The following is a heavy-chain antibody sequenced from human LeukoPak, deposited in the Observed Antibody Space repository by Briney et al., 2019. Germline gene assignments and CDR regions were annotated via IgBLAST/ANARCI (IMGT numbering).Heavy chain of an antibody. CDR2: IYPGDSDT. J-gene: IGHJ3*02. CDR3: ARRRQQQLVLDAFDI. D-gene: IGHD6-13*01. Sequence: GESLKTSCKGSGYSFTSYWIGWVRQMPGKGLEWMGIIYPGDSDTRYSPSFQGQVTISADKSISTAYLQWSSLKASDTAMYYCARRRQQQLVLDAFDIWGQGTMVTVSS. V-gene: IGHV5-51*01. CDR1: GYSFTSYW.